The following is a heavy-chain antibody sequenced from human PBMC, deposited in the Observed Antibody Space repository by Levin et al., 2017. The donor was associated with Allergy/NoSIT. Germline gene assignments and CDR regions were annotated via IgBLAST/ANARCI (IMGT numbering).Heavy chain of an antibody. D-gene: IGHD3-10*01. J-gene: IGHJ5*02. CDR2: INHSGST. Sequence: SQTLSLTCAVYGGSFRGYYWSWIRQPPGKGLEWIGEINHSGSTNYNPSLKSRVTISVDTSKNQFSLKLSSVTAADTAVYYCARGRGKSWFDPWGQGTLVTVSS. CDR3: ARGRGKSWFDP. CDR1: GGSFRGYY. V-gene: IGHV4-34*01.